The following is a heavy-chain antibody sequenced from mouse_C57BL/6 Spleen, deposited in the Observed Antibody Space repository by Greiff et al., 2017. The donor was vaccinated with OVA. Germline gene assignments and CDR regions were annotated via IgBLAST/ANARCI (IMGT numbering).Heavy chain of an antibody. J-gene: IGHJ2*01. V-gene: IGHV1-69*01. CDR2: LDPSDSYT. D-gene: IGHD2-1*01. CDR3: AREYYGNSYYFDY. Sequence: VKLQQPGAELVMPGASVKLSCKASGYTFTSYWMHWVKQRPGQGLEWIGELDPSDSYTNYNQKFKGKSTLTVDKSSSTAYMQLSSLTSEYSAVYYCAREYYGNSYYFDYWGQGTTLTVSS. CDR1: GYTFTSYW.